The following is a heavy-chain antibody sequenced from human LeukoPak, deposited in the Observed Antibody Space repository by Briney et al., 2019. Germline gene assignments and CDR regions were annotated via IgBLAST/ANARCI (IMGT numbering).Heavy chain of an antibody. CDR2: IYYSGST. Sequence: SETLSLTCSVSGGSISSYYWSWIRQPPGKGLEWIGYIYYSGSTSYNPSLKSRVTISADTSKNQFSLKLSSVTAADTAVYYCARTWRSRIRDYWGQGTLVTVSS. D-gene: IGHD1-14*01. CDR1: GGSISSYY. CDR3: ARTWRSRIRDY. J-gene: IGHJ4*02. V-gene: IGHV4-59*12.